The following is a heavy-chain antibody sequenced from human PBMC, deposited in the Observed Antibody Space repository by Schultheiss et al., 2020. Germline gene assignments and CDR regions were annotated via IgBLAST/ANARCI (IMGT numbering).Heavy chain of an antibody. Sequence: SQTLSLTCTVSGGSISSSTYYWGWIRQPPGKGLEWIGSFDYSGATYYNPSLKSRVTISVDTSKNQFSLKLSSVTAADTAVYYCARRMGRTSKIDYWGQGTLVTVSS. CDR3: ARRMGRTSKIDY. CDR1: GGSISSSTYY. V-gene: IGHV4-39*01. D-gene: IGHD2-15*01. CDR2: FDYSGAT. J-gene: IGHJ4*02.